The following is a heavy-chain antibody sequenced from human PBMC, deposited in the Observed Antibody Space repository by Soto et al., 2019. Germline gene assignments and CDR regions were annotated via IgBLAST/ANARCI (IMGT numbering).Heavy chain of an antibody. CDR2: MSDDGSNE. Sequence: QVQLVESGGGVVQPGRSLRLSCAASGFTFSHYAMHWVRQAPGKGLEWVALMSDDGSNEYYADSVKGRFTISRDNSKNTLHLKMNSIGAEDTAVYYCAKDGRHNFDYWGQGTLVTVSS. CDR1: GFTFSHYA. CDR3: AKDGRHNFDY. V-gene: IGHV3-30*18. J-gene: IGHJ4*02. D-gene: IGHD1-26*01.